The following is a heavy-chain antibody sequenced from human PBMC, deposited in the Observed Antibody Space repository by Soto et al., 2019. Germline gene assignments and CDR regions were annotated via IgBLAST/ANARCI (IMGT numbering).Heavy chain of an antibody. D-gene: IGHD6-19*01. V-gene: IGHV4-34*01. CDR2: INHSGST. CDR1: GGSFSGYY. J-gene: IGHJ4*02. CDR3: ARAWQYSSGFFDY. Sequence: SETLSLTCAVYGGSFSGYYWTWIRQPPGTGLEWIGEINHSGSTNYNPSLKSRVTISVDTSKNQFSLKLSSVTAADTAVYYCARAWQYSSGFFDYWGQGTLITVSS.